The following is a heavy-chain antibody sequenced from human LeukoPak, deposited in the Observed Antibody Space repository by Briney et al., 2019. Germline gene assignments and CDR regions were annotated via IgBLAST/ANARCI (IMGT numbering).Heavy chain of an antibody. Sequence: ASVKVSCKASGYTFTSYYMHWVRQAPGQGLEWMGIINPSGGSTSYAQKFQGRVTMTRDTSTSTVYMELSSLRSEDTAVYYCATPVGYGSGRILTGAYYFDYWGQGTLVTVSS. D-gene: IGHD3-10*01. V-gene: IGHV1-46*01. J-gene: IGHJ4*02. CDR2: INPSGGST. CDR1: GYTFTSYY. CDR3: ATPVGYGSGRILTGAYYFDY.